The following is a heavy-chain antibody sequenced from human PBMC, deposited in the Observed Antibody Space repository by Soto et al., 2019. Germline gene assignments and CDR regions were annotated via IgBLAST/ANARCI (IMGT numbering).Heavy chain of an antibody. J-gene: IGHJ4*02. D-gene: IGHD3-10*01. Sequence: QVQLVQSGAEVKKPGSSVKVSCKASGGNFSSYIISWVRQAPGQGLEWMGRIIPILGIANYAQKFQDRVTISADKSTSTAYMELSSLRSEDTAVYYCASVYDYYGSGSYDYFDYWGQGTLVTVSS. V-gene: IGHV1-69*02. CDR1: GGNFSSYI. CDR3: ASVYDYYGSGSYDYFDY. CDR2: IIPILGIA.